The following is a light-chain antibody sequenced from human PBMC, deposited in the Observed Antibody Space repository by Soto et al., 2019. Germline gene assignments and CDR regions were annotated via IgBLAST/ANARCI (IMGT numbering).Light chain of an antibody. CDR2: GAS. J-gene: IGKJ2*02. CDR1: QSVSSIY. CDR3: QQYGRTPRT. Sequence: SVVTHSPGTVSLSTGERDTLSCRASQSVSSIYLAWYQQKPGQAPRLLIYGASSRATGIPDRFSGSGSRTDFTLTISRLQPEDFAVYYCQQYGRTPRTFGQGTRLDIK. V-gene: IGKV3-20*01.